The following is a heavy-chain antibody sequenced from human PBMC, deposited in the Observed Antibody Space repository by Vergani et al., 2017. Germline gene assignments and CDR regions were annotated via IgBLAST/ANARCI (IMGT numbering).Heavy chain of an antibody. Sequence: QVQLQESGPGLVKPSETLSLTCAVSGYSISSGYYWGWIRQPPGKGLEWIGSIYHSGSTYYNPSLKSRVTISVDTSKNQFSLKLSSVTAADTAVYYCARKGYSSGGPLDYWGQGTLVTVSS. CDR3: ARKGYSSGGPLDY. CDR1: GYSISSGYY. CDR2: IYHSGST. J-gene: IGHJ4*02. D-gene: IGHD6-19*01. V-gene: IGHV4-38-2*01.